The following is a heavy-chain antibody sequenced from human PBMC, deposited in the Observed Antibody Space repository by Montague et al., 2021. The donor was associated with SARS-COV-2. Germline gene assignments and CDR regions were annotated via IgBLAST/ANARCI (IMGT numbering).Heavy chain of an antibody. CDR1: GFTFSSYA. CDR2: ISYDGGNK. D-gene: IGHD3-9*01. Sequence: SLRLSCAASGFTFSSYAMHWVRQAPGKGLEWVAVISYDGGNKYYADSVKGRFTISRDNSKNTLYLQMNSLRAEDTAVYYCARYLGSYYGMDVWGQGTTVTVSS. J-gene: IGHJ6*02. V-gene: IGHV3-30*04. CDR3: ARYLGSYYGMDV.